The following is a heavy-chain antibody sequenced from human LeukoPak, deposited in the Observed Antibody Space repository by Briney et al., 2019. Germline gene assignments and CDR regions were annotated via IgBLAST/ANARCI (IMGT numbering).Heavy chain of an antibody. CDR3: ARDRVRGSRSGWYFDL. CDR1: GFAFSSYW. Sequence: GGSLRLSCAASGFAFSSYWMSWVRQAPGKGLEWVANIKQDGSEKYYVDSVKGRFTISRDNAKNSLYLQMNSLRAEDTAVYYCARDRVRGSRSGWYFDLWGRGTLVTVSS. V-gene: IGHV3-7*01. CDR2: IKQDGSEK. J-gene: IGHJ2*01. D-gene: IGHD3-10*01.